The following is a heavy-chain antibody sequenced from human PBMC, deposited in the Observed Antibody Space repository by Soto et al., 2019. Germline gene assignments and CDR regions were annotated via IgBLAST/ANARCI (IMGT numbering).Heavy chain of an antibody. CDR1: GGSISSGDYY. J-gene: IGHJ4*02. D-gene: IGHD3-22*01. CDR3: ARGSYYYDSSVYYHY. Sequence: SETLSLTCTVSGGSISSGDYYWSWIRQPPGKGLEWIGYIYYSGSTYYNPSLKSRVTISVDTSKNQFSLKLSSVTAADTAVYYCARGSYYYDSSVYYHYGGQGTLFTVSS. CDR2: IYYSGST. V-gene: IGHV4-30-4*01.